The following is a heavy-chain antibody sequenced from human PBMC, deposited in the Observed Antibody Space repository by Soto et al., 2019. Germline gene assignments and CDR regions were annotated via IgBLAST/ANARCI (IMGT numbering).Heavy chain of an antibody. CDR2: IYYTGTA. CDR3: ARIEGVAPGWFDP. Sequence: SETLSLTCTVSGGSFSSYYWSWIRQPPGKGLEWIGYIYYTGTATYNPSLKSRVTISVDTSKSQFSLNLKSVTAADTAVYYCARIEGVAPGWFDPWGQGTLVTVS. D-gene: IGHD3-10*01. J-gene: IGHJ5*01. CDR1: GGSFSSYY. V-gene: IGHV4-59*01.